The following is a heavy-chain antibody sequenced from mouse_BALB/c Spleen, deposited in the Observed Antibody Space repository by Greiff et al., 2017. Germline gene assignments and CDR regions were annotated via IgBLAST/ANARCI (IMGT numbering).Heavy chain of an antibody. D-gene: IGHD2-10*02. CDR1: GYSFTSYY. V-gene: IGHV1S135*01. Sequence: QLKQSGPELVKPGASVKISCKASGYSFTSYYMHWVKQSHGKSLEWIGYIDPFNGGTSYNQKFKGKATLTVDKSSSTAYMHLSSLTSEDSAVYYCARSYGICVCAYWGQGTLVTVSA. CDR3: ARSYGICVCAY. CDR2: IDPFNGGT. J-gene: IGHJ3*01.